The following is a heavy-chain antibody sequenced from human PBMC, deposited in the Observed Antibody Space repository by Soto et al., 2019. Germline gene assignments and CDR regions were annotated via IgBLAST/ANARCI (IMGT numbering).Heavy chain of an antibody. CDR2: INSDGSST. Sequence: PGGSLRLSCAASGFTFSSYWMHWVRQAPGKGLVWVSRINSDGSSTSYADSVKGRFTISRDNAKNTLYLQMNSLRAEDTAVYYCARDPYSSGPYNWFDPWGQGTLVTVSS. CDR3: ARDPYSSGPYNWFDP. D-gene: IGHD6-19*01. V-gene: IGHV3-74*01. CDR1: GFTFSSYW. J-gene: IGHJ5*02.